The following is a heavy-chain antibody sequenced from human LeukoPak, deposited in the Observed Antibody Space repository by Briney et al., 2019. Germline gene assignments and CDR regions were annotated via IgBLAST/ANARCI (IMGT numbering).Heavy chain of an antibody. V-gene: IGHV3-66*04. CDR3: ARQGYCSSTSCYAADYFDY. Sequence: PGGSLRLSCAASGFTVNYVSWVRQAPGKGLEWVSVIYRGGGTAYADSVKDRFTISRDNSRNTVYLQMNSLRAEDTAVYYCARQGYCSSTSCYAADYFDYWGQGTLVTVSS. D-gene: IGHD2-2*01. J-gene: IGHJ4*02. CDR2: IYRGGGT. CDR1: GFTVNY.